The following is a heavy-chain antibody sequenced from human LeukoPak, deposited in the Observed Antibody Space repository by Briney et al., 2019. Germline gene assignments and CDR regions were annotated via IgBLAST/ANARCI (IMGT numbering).Heavy chain of an antibody. CDR3: ARDSTYYYDSGSSGPHYFDN. Sequence: GGSLRLSCTASGFTFSAYAMMWVRQAPGKGPEWVSGIRGGGTSEFYADSVKGRFRISRDNSKDTLYLQLNSLRAEDTAVYYCARDSTYYYDSGSSGPHYFDNWGQGTLVTVSS. CDR1: GFTFSAYA. CDR2: IRGGGTSE. D-gene: IGHD3-10*01. V-gene: IGHV3-23*01. J-gene: IGHJ4*02.